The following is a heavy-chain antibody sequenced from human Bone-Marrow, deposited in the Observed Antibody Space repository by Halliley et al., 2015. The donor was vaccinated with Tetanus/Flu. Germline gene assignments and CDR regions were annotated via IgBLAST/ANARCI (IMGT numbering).Heavy chain of an antibody. J-gene: IGHJ3*02. D-gene: IGHD6-13*01. CDR2: ISATT. V-gene: IGHV3-66*01. CDR3: ATPSRRDALDI. Sequence: KGLEWVSGISATTYYADSVKGRFTIFRDNSKNTVYLEMRSLRAEDTAVYYCATPSRRDALDIWGQGTMVTVSS.